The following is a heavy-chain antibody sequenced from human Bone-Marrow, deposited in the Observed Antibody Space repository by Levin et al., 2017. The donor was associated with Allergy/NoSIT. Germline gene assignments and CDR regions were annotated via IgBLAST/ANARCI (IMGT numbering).Heavy chain of an antibody. Sequence: GGSLRLSCAASGFTFRDHSMHWVRQAPGKGLEYVSSINDRGANAYYADSVKGRFTMYRDDSRQTVFLQMANLRGDDTGIYYCARGLGGSGFDVSDWWGQGTLVTVSS. CDR2: INDRGANA. CDR3: ARGLGGSGFDVSDW. J-gene: IGHJ4*02. D-gene: IGHD5-12*01. V-gene: IGHV3-64*02. CDR1: GFTFRDHS.